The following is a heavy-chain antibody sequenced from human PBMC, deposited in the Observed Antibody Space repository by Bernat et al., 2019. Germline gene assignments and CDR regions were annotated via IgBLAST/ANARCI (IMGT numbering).Heavy chain of an antibody. CDR1: GFSFSTYW. V-gene: IGHV3-74*01. CDR3: ARDTLYCTGGICYNEH. D-gene: IGHD2-8*02. J-gene: IGHJ4*02. Sequence: EVQLVESGGGLVQPGGSLRLSCAASGFSFSTYWMHWVRQAPGKGLVWVSRIKSDGSDTAYADSVKGRFTISRDNAKNMLYLQMNSLRVEDTAVYYFARDTLYCTGGICYNEHWGQGTLVTVSS. CDR2: IKSDGSDT.